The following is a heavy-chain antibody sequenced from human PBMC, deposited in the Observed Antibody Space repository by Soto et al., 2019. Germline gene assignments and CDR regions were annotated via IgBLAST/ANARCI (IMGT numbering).Heavy chain of an antibody. D-gene: IGHD1-26*01. CDR1: GYTFSEFH. J-gene: IGHJ5*01. Sequence: ASVKVSCKTSGYTFSEFHLHWVRQTPGQGLEWMGWINPNSGVTQYAAKFQGRVTMTSDTSTRVAYMELTGLRYDDTAVYYCARDGNYYTSRDVYWFDPWGQGTLFT. CDR2: INPNSGVT. CDR3: ARDGNYYTSRDVYWFDP. V-gene: IGHV1-2*02.